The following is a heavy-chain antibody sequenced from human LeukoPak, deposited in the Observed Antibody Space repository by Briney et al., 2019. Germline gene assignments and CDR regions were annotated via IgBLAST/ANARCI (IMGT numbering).Heavy chain of an antibody. CDR2: VYNSGTT. Sequence: SETLSLTRTVSGGSVSSYYWSWVRQPPGEGLEWIAYVYNSGTTNYNPSLKSRVTISVDRSKNQFSLKMNSVTAADTAVYYCVRDWEGFNFDIWGQGTMVTVSS. J-gene: IGHJ3*02. V-gene: IGHV4-59*02. D-gene: IGHD1-26*01. CDR3: VRDWEGFNFDI. CDR1: GGSVSSYY.